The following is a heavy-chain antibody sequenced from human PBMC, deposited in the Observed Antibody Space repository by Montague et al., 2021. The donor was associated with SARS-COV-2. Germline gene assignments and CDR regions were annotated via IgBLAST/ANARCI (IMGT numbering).Heavy chain of an antibody. CDR2: ISDSGST. J-gene: IGHJ4*02. CDR1: GGSISSFY. Sequence: SETLSLTCTVSGGSISSFYWSWFRQPPGKGMEWIGYISDSGSTNYNHSPTSRVTMSVDTSKNQFSLKVNSVTAADTAVYYCARHYSATLPAVYWGQGTLVIVSS. D-gene: IGHD2-15*01. CDR3: ARHYSATLPAVY. V-gene: IGHV4-59*08.